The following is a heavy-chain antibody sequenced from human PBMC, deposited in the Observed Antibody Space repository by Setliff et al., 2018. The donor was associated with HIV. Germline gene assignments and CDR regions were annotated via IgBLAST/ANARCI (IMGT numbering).Heavy chain of an antibody. CDR1: GGSISSYY. J-gene: IGHJ4*02. CDR3: ARLSGDYYYFDY. D-gene: IGHD2-21*02. CDR2: IYTSGST. Sequence: PSETLSLTCTVSGGSISSYYWSWIRQPPGKGLEWIGYIYTSGSTNNNPSLKSRVTISLDTSKNQFSLKLTSVTAADTAVYYCARLSGDYYYFDYWGQGTLVTVSS. V-gene: IGHV4-4*09.